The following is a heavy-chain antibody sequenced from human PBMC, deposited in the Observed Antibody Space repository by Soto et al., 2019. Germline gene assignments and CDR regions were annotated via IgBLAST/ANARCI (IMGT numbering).Heavy chain of an antibody. Sequence: SETLSLTCTVSGGSISSSSYYWGWIRQPPGKGLEWIGSIYYSGSTYHNPSLKSRVTISVDTSKNQFSLKLSSVTAADTAVYYCASSRDIVVVPAAGWFDPWGQGTLVTVSS. CDR3: ASSRDIVVVPAAGWFDP. D-gene: IGHD2-2*01. J-gene: IGHJ5*02. V-gene: IGHV4-39*01. CDR1: GGSISSSSYY. CDR2: IYYSGST.